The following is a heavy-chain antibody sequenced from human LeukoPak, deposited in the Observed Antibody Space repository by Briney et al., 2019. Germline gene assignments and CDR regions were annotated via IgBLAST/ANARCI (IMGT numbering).Heavy chain of an antibody. CDR3: ARVGYHYYDSTGYSNFDY. CDR2: IYYSGST. D-gene: IGHD3-22*01. V-gene: IGHV4-39*07. CDR1: GGSISSSSYY. Sequence: SETLSLTCTVSGGSISSSSYYWGWIRQPPGKGLEWIGSIYYSGSTYYNPSLKSRVTISVDTSKNQFSLNLSSVTAADTAVYYCARVGYHYYDSTGYSNFDYWGQGTLVTVSS. J-gene: IGHJ4*02.